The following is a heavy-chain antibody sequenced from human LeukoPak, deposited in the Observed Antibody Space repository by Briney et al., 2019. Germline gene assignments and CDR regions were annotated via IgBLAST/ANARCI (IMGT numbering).Heavy chain of an antibody. CDR1: GYTFTGYY. CDR3: ARKLGDIWFGELSFDY. CDR2: INPNSGGT. J-gene: IGHJ4*02. V-gene: IGHV1-2*02. Sequence: ASVKVSCKASGYTFTGYYMHWVRQAPGQGLEWMGWINPNSGGTNYAQKFQGRVTMTRDTSISTAYMELSRLRSDDTAVYYCARKLGDIWFGELSFDYWGQGTLVTASS. D-gene: IGHD3-10*01.